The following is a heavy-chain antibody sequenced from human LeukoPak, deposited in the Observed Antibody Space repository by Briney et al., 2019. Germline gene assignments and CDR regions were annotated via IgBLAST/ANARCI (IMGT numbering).Heavy chain of an antibody. D-gene: IGHD6-13*01. V-gene: IGHV3-30*02. Sequence: PGGSLRLSCAASGSTFSNYGMHWVRQAPGKGLEWVAFIRYDGSNEYYADSVKGRFTISRDNSKNTLYLQMNSLRTEDTAVYYCAKDRNPSYSSSWYFDCWGQGTLVTVSS. J-gene: IGHJ4*02. CDR2: IRYDGSNE. CDR1: GSTFSNYG. CDR3: AKDRNPSYSSSWYFDC.